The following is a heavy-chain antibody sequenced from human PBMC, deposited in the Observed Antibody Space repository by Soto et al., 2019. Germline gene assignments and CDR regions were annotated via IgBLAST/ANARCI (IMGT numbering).Heavy chain of an antibody. CDR3: AKNYYDSSGYRPHPYYFDY. Sequence: TGGSLRLSCAASGFTFSSYAMSWVRQAPGKGLEWVSAISGSGGSTYYADSVKGRFTISRDNSKNTLYLQMNSLRAEDTAVYYCAKNYYDSSGYRPHPYYFDYWGQGTLVTVS. CDR1: GFTFSSYA. J-gene: IGHJ4*02. D-gene: IGHD3-22*01. CDR2: ISGSGGST. V-gene: IGHV3-23*01.